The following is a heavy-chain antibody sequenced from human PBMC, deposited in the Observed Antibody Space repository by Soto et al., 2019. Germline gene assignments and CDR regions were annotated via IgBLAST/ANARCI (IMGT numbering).Heavy chain of an antibody. CDR3: ASISQDGSGSYYIDY. J-gene: IGHJ4*02. Sequence: SETLSLTCTVSGGSISSYYWSWIRQPPGKGLEWIGYIYYSGSTNYNPSLKSRVTISVDTSKNQFSLKLSSVTAADTAVYYCASISQDGSGSYYIDYWGQGTLVTVSS. CDR2: IYYSGST. D-gene: IGHD3-10*01. CDR1: GGSISSYY. V-gene: IGHV4-59*08.